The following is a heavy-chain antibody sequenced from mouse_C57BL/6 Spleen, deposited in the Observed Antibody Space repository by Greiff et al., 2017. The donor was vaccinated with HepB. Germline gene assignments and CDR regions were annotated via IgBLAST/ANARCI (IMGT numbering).Heavy chain of an antibody. CDR2: IDPSDSET. Sequence: VQLQQPGAELVRPGSSVKLSCKASGYTFTSYWMHWVKQRPIQGLEWIGNIDPSDSETHYNQKFKDKATLTVDKSSSTAYMQLSSLTSEDSAVYYCARSGYYGNLYFDYWGQGTTLTVSS. J-gene: IGHJ2*01. D-gene: IGHD2-1*01. CDR1: GYTFTSYW. CDR3: ARSGYYGNLYFDY. V-gene: IGHV1-52*01.